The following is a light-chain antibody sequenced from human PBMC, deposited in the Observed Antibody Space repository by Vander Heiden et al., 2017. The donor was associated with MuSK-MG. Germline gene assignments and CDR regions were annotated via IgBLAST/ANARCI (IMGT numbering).Light chain of an antibody. CDR2: AAS. CDR3: QQYGTSPPWT. Sequence: EIVLTPSPGTLSLSPGERATLSCRASQSVSSAYLAWYQQKPGQAPRLLIYAASSRATAIPDRFSGSGSGTDFTLTISRLEPEDFAVYYCQQYGTSPPWTFGQGTKVEIK. CDR1: QSVSSAY. J-gene: IGKJ1*01. V-gene: IGKV3-20*01.